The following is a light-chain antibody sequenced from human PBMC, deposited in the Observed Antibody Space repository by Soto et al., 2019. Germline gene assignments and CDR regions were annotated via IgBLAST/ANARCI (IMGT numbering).Light chain of an antibody. CDR3: QQSYNIPRAT. Sequence: DIQMTQSPSSLSASVEDGVIISCRASQSISNHLNWYQQKPGKAPKLLIFAASSLQSGVPPRFSGSGSGTDFTLTISSLQPEDFATYFCQQSYNIPRATFGQGTKVDIK. J-gene: IGKJ1*01. V-gene: IGKV1-39*01. CDR1: QSISNH. CDR2: AAS.